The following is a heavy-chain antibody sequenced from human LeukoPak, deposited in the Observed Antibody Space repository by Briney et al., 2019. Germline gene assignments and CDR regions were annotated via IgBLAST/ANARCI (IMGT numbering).Heavy chain of an antibody. CDR1: GGSISSGVYY. CDR3: AKDLVIVGAINAFDF. V-gene: IGHV4-31*03. CDR2: IFYTGRV. Sequence: SETLSLTCTVSGGSISSGVYYWSWIRQHPGKGLEWMGYIFYTGRVSYNPSLKSRITISVDSTRNHFSLEVSSVTAADTAVYYCAKDLVIVGAINAFDFWGQGTMVTVSS. J-gene: IGHJ3*01. D-gene: IGHD1-26*01.